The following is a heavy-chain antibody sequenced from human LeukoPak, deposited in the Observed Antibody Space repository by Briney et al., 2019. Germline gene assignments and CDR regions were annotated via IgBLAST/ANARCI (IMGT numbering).Heavy chain of an antibody. Sequence: ASVKVSCRASGYTFTSYAMHWVRQAPGQRLEWMGWINAGNGNTKYSQKFQGRVTITRDTSASTAYMELSSLRSEDTAVYYCAREYYDFLGFFDYWGQGTLVTVSS. V-gene: IGHV1-3*01. J-gene: IGHJ4*02. CDR2: INAGNGNT. CDR1: GYTFTSYA. D-gene: IGHD3-3*01. CDR3: AREYYDFLGFFDY.